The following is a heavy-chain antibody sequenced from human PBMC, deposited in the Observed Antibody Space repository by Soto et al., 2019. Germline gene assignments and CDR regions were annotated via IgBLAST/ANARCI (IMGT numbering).Heavy chain of an antibody. CDR2: MYITGTT. V-gene: IGHV4-4*07. Sequence: SETLSLTCTVSGDSISSYFWSWIRQPAGKGLEWIGRMYITGTTSYNPSFKRRVTMSIDTSKNQFSLKMTSVTAADTAVYYCARDGEYSSSWSHFDYWGQGTLVTVSS. CDR3: ARDGEYSSSWSHFDY. CDR1: GDSISSYF. D-gene: IGHD6-13*01. J-gene: IGHJ4*02.